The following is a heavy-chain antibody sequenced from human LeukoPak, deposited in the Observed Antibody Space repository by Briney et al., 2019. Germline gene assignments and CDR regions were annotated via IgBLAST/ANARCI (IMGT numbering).Heavy chain of an antibody. CDR1: GFTFSSYA. V-gene: IGHV3-23*01. CDR2: ISGSGGST. D-gene: IGHD3-10*01. J-gene: IGHJ4*02. CDR3: AKVFLRGVIWYYFDY. Sequence: GGSLRLSCAASGFTFSSYAMSWVRQAPGKGLEWVSAISGSGGSTYYADSVKGRFTISRDNSKNTLYLQMNSLRAEDTAVYYCAKVFLRGVIWYYFDYWGQGTLVTVSS.